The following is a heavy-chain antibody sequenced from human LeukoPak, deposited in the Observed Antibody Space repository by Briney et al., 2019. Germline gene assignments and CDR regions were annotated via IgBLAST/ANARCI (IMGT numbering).Heavy chain of an antibody. CDR3: TRSLYYDSWSGYFGGEDFDY. CDR2: IRSKSNNYAT. Sequence: GGSLRLSCTASGFTFSGSAIHWVRQASGKGLEWVGRIRSKSNNYATTYGASVKGRFTFSRDDSKNTGYLQMNSLKTEDTAVYYCTRSLYYDSWSGYFGGEDFDYWGQGTLVTVSS. J-gene: IGHJ4*02. V-gene: IGHV3-73*01. D-gene: IGHD3-3*01. CDR1: GFTFSGSA.